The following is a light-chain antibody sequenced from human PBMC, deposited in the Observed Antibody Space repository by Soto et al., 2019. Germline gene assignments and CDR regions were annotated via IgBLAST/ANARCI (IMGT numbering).Light chain of an antibody. Sequence: MVLTQSPATLSLSPGARATLSCRASQSVSTYLPWYQQKPGQAPRLLIYDASNIATGIPARFSGSGSGTVCTLTISSQEPEDCAVYYGQQRSNCPRTFGEGTKVEIK. CDR2: DAS. CDR3: QQRSNCPRT. J-gene: IGKJ1*01. CDR1: QSVSTY. V-gene: IGKV3-11*01.